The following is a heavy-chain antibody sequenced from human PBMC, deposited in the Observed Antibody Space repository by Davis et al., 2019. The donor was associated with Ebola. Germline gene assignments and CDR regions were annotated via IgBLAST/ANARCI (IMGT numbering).Heavy chain of an antibody. CDR3: VRQGRDLDI. Sequence: GESLKISCAASGFTFSDYYMSWIRQAPGKGLEWVSYISSSSSYTNYADSVKGRFTISRDNAKNSLFLQMSSLRPEDTAVYYCVRQGRDLDIWGQGTMVTVSS. J-gene: IGHJ3*02. CDR1: GFTFSDYY. CDR2: ISSSSSYT. V-gene: IGHV3-11*06.